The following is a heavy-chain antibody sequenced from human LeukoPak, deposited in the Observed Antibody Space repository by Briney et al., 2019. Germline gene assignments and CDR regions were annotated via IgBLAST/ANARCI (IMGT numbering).Heavy chain of an antibody. CDR1: GGSISTSSYY. Sequence: PSETLSLTCTDSGGSISTSSYYWGWVRQPPGKGLEWIGNIFYSGSTYYSPSLKSRVTISLDTSRNQFSLKLSSVTAADTAVYYCARGYYDSSGYSIPFDYWGQGTLVTVSS. J-gene: IGHJ4*02. D-gene: IGHD3-22*01. V-gene: IGHV4-39*07. CDR3: ARGYYDSSGYSIPFDY. CDR2: IFYSGST.